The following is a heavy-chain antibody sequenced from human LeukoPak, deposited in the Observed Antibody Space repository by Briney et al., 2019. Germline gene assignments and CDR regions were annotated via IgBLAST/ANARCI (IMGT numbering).Heavy chain of an antibody. D-gene: IGHD2/OR15-2a*01. J-gene: IGHJ4*02. CDR2: IYYSGST. CDR3: ARDFFSGPGY. Sequence: SETLSLTCTVSGGSISSHYWSWVRQPPGKGLEWIGYIYYSGSTNYNPSLRSRVTISVDTSKNQFSLKLSSVTAADTAVYYCARDFFSGPGYWGQGTLVTVSS. CDR1: GGSISSHY. V-gene: IGHV4-59*11.